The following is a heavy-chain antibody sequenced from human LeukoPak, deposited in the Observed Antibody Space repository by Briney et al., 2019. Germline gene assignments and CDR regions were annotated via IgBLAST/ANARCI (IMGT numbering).Heavy chain of an antibody. V-gene: IGHV3-30-3*01. Sequence: GGSLRLSCAASGFTLSSYAMHWVRQAPGKGLEWVAVISYDGSNKYYADSVKGRFTISRDNSKNTLYLQMNSLRAEDTAVYYCAREGGGDLTGTYDYWGQGTLVTVSS. CDR1: GFTLSSYA. CDR2: ISYDGSNK. J-gene: IGHJ4*02. D-gene: IGHD2-21*02. CDR3: AREGGGDLTGTYDY.